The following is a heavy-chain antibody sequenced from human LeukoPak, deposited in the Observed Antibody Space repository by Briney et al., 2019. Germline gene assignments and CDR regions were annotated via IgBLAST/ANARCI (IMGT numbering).Heavy chain of an antibody. V-gene: IGHV1-2*02. CDR2: INPNSGGT. CDR3: ARVAYDSSGYYFDY. D-gene: IGHD3-22*01. J-gene: IGHJ4*02. Sequence: GASVKVSCKASGYTFTSYYMHWVRQAPGQGLEWMGWINPNSGGTNYAQKFQGRVTMTRDTSISTAYMELSRLRSDDTAVYYCARVAYDSSGYYFDYWGQGTLVTVSS. CDR1: GYTFTSYY.